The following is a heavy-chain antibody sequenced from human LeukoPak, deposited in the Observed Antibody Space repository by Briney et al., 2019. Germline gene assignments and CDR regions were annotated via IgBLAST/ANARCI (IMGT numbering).Heavy chain of an antibody. J-gene: IGHJ2*01. D-gene: IGHD4-17*01. Sequence: GRSLRLSCAASGFTFSSYAMHWVRQAPGKGLEWVAVISYDGSNKYYADSVKGRFTISRDNSKNTLYLQMNSLRAEDTAVYYCARDVPYGDHGGYFDLWGRGTLVTVSS. V-gene: IGHV3-30*04. CDR2: ISYDGSNK. CDR1: GFTFSSYA. CDR3: ARDVPYGDHGGYFDL.